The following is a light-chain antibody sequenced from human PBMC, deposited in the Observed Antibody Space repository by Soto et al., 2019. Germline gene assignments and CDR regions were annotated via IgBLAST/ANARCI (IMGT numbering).Light chain of an antibody. CDR1: QTIDSW. J-gene: IGKJ1*01. CDR3: MQSIQLLTWT. Sequence: DIQMTQSPSILSASVGDSVTITCRASQTIDSWVAWYQQKPGKAPKLLVYDATSLESGVSSRFSGSGYGTDFTLKISRAEAEDVGVYYCMQSIQLLTWTFGQGTKVDI. V-gene: IGKV1-5*01. CDR2: DAT.